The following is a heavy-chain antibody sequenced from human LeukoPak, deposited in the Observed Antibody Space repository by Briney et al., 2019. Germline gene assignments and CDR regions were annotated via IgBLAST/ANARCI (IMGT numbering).Heavy chain of an antibody. J-gene: IGHJ4*02. CDR1: GGSISSYY. V-gene: IGHV4-59*01. Sequence: SETLSLTCTVSGGSISSYYWSWIRQPPGKGLEWIGYIYYSGSTNYNPSLKSRVTISVDTSENQSSLKLSSVTAADTAVYYCARVGIYGDLFDYWGQGTLVTVSS. CDR3: ARVGIYGDLFDY. CDR2: IYYSGST. D-gene: IGHD4-17*01.